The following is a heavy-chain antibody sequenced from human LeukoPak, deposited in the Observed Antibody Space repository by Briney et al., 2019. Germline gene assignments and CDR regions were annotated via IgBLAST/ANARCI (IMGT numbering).Heavy chain of an antibody. CDR3: ARVIWQWLTHDS. CDR1: GFTFSSYS. Sequence: GGSLRLSCAASGFTFSSYSMTWVRQAPGKGLEWISYISTTGNTIYYADSVKGRFTISRDNAKNSLYLQMNSLRDEDTAVYYCARVIWQWLTHDSWGQRTLVTVSS. V-gene: IGHV3-48*02. CDR2: ISTTGNTI. J-gene: IGHJ4*02. D-gene: IGHD6-19*01.